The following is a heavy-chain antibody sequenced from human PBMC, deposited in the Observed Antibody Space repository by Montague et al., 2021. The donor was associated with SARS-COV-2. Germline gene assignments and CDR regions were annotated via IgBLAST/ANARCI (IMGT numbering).Heavy chain of an antibody. V-gene: IGHV3-74*01. J-gene: IGHJ4*02. Sequence: SLRLSCAASGFTFSNYWMHWVRPVPGKCLVWVSRISTDDGSTTTYADSVKVRFTISRDNAKNTLYLQMNSLRAEDTAVYYCARGLSSGWFRYFDYWGQGTLVTVSS. D-gene: IGHD6-19*01. CDR2: ISTDDGSTT. CDR3: ARGLSSGWFRYFDY. CDR1: GFTFSNYW.